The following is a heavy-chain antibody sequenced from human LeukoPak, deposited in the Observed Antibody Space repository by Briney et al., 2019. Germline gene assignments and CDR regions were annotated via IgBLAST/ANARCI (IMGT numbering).Heavy chain of an antibody. D-gene: IGHD5-18*01. CDR3: ARDTGRGYTYGYGFDY. V-gene: IGHV3-33*01. CDR1: RFTFSNYG. CDR2: IWYDGSNK. Sequence: GGSLRLSCAASRFTFSNYGMHWVRQAPGKGLEWVAVIWYDGSNKYYADSVKGRFTISRDNSKNTLYLQMNSLRAEDTAVYYCARDTGRGYTYGYGFDYWGQGTLVTVSS. J-gene: IGHJ4*02.